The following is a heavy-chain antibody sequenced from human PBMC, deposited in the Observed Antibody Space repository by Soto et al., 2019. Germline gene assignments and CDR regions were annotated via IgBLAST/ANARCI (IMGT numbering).Heavy chain of an antibody. CDR2: IYYSGTT. V-gene: IGHV4-59*08. CDR1: GGSTSSFY. J-gene: IGHJ5*01. D-gene: IGHD1-26*01. CDR3: ARLIGNSWLDS. Sequence: SETLSLTCTVSGGSTSSFYWSWIRQPPGKGLEWIGYIYYSGTTNYNPSLKSRVTISVDTSNNQVSLQLNSVTPDDTAVYYCARLIGNSWLDSWGQGTLVTVSS.